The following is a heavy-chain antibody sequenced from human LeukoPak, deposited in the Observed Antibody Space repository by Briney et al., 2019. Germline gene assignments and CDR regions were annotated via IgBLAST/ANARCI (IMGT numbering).Heavy chain of an antibody. D-gene: IGHD6-13*01. CDR1: GGSISSSRHY. J-gene: IGHJ4*02. Sequence: SETLSLTCTVSGGSISSSRHYWGWIRQPPGKGLEWIGSIYETGTTHYNPSLKSRVTISVDTSKNQFSLKLSSVTAADTAVYYCAKSEGIAAPSFDYWGQGTLVTVSS. CDR2: IYETGTT. V-gene: IGHV4-39*01. CDR3: AKSEGIAAPSFDY.